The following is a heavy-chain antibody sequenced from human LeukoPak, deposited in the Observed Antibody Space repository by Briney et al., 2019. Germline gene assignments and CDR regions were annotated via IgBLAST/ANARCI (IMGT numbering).Heavy chain of an antibody. D-gene: IGHD2-2*02. Sequence: GASVKVSCKASAYTFTSYDINWVRHATGQGLEWMGWMNTNSRNTGYAQKIQGRVTMTRNHSISTAYMELSSLRSEDTAVYYCARVVPAAIFYYYCYMDVWGKGTTVTVSS. J-gene: IGHJ6*03. CDR1: AYTFTSYD. CDR2: MNTNSRNT. CDR3: ARVVPAAIFYYYCYMDV. V-gene: IGHV1-8*01.